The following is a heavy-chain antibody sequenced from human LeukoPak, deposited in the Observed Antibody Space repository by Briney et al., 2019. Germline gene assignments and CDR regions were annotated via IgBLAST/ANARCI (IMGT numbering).Heavy chain of an antibody. D-gene: IGHD3-10*01. Sequence: ASVKVSCKASGYTFTNYDINWVRQVAGQRLEWVGWMNAKNGNAGYAQRLQGRVTVTRDTSINTAYMELSSLRSEDTAIYYCARYFPQRPNSFDVWGQGTVVTVS. CDR3: ARYFPQRPNSFDV. CDR2: MNAKNGNA. J-gene: IGHJ3*01. CDR1: GYTFTNYD. V-gene: IGHV1-8*01.